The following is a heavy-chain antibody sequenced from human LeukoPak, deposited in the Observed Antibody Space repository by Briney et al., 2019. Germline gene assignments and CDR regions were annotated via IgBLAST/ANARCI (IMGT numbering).Heavy chain of an antibody. D-gene: IGHD2-2*02. V-gene: IGHV4-31*03. CDR3: ARYCSSTNCYKGGFDP. CDR1: GGSISSGGYY. CDR2: IYYSGST. J-gene: IGHJ5*02. Sequence: SETLSLTCPVSGGSISSGGYYWSWIRQLPGKGLEWIGYIYYSGSTYYNPSLKSRVTISVDTSKNQFSLNLSSVTAADTAVYYCARYCSSTNCYKGGFDPWGQGTLVTVSS.